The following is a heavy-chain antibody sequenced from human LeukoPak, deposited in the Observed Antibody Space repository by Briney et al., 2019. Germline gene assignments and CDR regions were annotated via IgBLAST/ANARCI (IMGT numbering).Heavy chain of an antibody. CDR1: GYIFTGNF. J-gene: IGHJ6*03. CDR2: INPNRGDT. Sequence: ASVKVSCKASGYIFTGNFIHWVRQAPGQGLEWMGWINPNRGDTNYVQKFQGRLTMTRDTSSSTAYMELSRLRSDDTAVYYCARGVVPALIRYYYYYMDVWGKGTTVTVSS. CDR3: ARGVVPALIRYYYYYMDV. D-gene: IGHD2-2*01. V-gene: IGHV1-2*02.